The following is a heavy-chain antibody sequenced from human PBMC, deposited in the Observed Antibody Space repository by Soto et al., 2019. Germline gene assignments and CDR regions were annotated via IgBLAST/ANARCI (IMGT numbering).Heavy chain of an antibody. J-gene: IGHJ4*02. CDR2: IIPIFGTA. CDR3: ARSVGTMVRGVHIPLDY. Sequence: QVQLVQSGAEVKKPGSSVKVSCKASGGTFSSYAISWVRQAPGQGLEGMGGIIPIFGTANYAQKFQGRVTITADEYTSTAYMELSSLRSEDTAVYYCARSVGTMVRGVHIPLDYWGQGTLVTVSS. D-gene: IGHD3-10*01. CDR1: GGTFSSYA. V-gene: IGHV1-69*01.